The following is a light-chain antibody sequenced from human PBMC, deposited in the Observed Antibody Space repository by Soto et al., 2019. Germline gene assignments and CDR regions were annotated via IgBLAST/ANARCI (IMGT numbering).Light chain of an antibody. V-gene: IGKV3-20*01. CDR3: QQYGSSPRT. Sequence: EIVLTQSPATLSSSPGERATLSCRASQSISSSYLAWYQQKPGQAPRLLMYGASSRATGIPDRFSGSGSGTDFILTISRLEPEDFAVYYCQQYGSSPRTFGQGTKVDIK. J-gene: IGKJ1*01. CDR2: GAS. CDR1: QSISSSY.